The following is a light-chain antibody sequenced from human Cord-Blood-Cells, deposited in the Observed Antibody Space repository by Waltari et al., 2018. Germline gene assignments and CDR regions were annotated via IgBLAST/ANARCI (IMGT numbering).Light chain of an antibody. Sequence: DIVMTQSPLSLPVTPGEPASISCSSSLSLLHSNGYNYLDWYLQKPGQSPQLLIYLGSNRASGVPDRFSGSGSGTDFTLKISRVEAEDVGVYYCMQALQTPQITFGQGTRLEIK. CDR2: LGS. V-gene: IGKV2-28*01. CDR3: MQALQTPQIT. J-gene: IGKJ5*01. CDR1: LSLLHSNGYNY.